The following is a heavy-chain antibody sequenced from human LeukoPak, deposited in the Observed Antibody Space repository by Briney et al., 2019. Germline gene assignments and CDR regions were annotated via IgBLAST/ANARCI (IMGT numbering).Heavy chain of an antibody. J-gene: IGHJ4*02. CDR3: ARDWSADY. CDR2: ISGNGGST. CDR1: GFTFSTYA. Sequence: PGGSLRLSCAASGFTFSTYAMTWVRQAPGKGLEWVSAISGNGGSTYYADSVKGRFTISRDSSKNTVYLQMNSLRPEDTALYYCARDWSADYWGQGTLVTVSS. V-gene: IGHV3-23*01.